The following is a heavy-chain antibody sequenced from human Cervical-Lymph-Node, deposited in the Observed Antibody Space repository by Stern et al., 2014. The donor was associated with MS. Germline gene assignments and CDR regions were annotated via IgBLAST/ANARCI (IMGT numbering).Heavy chain of an antibody. Sequence: EVQLVESGAEVKKPGESLKISCEASGYLFDDYWIGWVRQMSGRGLELVAIIFPRDSNTRYSPSVQGPVTISADKSISPASLQWSSLKPSDTAIYYCASSPATPSGYDRFDYWGQGALVTVSS. V-gene: IGHV5-51*03. J-gene: IGHJ4*02. CDR2: IFPRDSNT. CDR3: ASSPATPSGYDRFDY. CDR1: GYLFDDYW. D-gene: IGHD5-12*01.